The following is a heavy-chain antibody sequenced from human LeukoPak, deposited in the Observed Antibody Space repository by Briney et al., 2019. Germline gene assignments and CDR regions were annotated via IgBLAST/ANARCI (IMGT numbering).Heavy chain of an antibody. CDR1: GFPFSSYV. V-gene: IGHV3-48*01. CDR2: INHNAEMI. CDR3: AKHREFDY. J-gene: IGHJ4*02. Sequence: GGSLRLSCEASGFPFSSYVMSWVRQAPGKGLEWIAYINHNAEMIFYPDFVKGRFTISRDNAKNSLYLQMNALRAEDTAVYYCAKHREFDYWGQGTLVTVSS.